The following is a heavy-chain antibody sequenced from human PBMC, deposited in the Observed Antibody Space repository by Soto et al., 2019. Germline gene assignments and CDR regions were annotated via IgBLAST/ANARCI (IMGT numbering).Heavy chain of an antibody. V-gene: IGHV1-18*01. CDR3: ARDEETAFDY. CDR2: ISAYNGNT. CDR1: GYTFTSYG. J-gene: IGHJ4*02. Sequence: ASVKVSCKASGYTFTSYGISWVRQAPGQGLERKGRISAYNGNTNYAQKFQGRVTMTRDTSTSTVYMELSSLRSDDTAVYYCARDEETAFDYWGQGTLVTVSS.